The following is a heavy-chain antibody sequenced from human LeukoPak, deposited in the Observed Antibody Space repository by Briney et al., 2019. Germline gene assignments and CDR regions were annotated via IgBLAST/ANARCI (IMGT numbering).Heavy chain of an antibody. Sequence: SETLSLTCTVSGGSISSYYWSWIRQPPGKGLEWIGYIYYSGSTNYNPSLKSRVTISVDTSKNQFSLKLSSVTAADTAVYYCASRSSSWYLGGFDIWAQGTMVTVSS. CDR1: GGSISSYY. CDR3: ASRSSSWYLGGFDI. CDR2: IYYSGST. J-gene: IGHJ3*02. V-gene: IGHV4-59*08. D-gene: IGHD6-13*01.